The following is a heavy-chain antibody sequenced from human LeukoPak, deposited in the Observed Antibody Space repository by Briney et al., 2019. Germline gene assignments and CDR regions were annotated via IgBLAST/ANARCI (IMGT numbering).Heavy chain of an antibody. V-gene: IGHV3-30*02. CDR1: GFIFSIYG. CDR2: IRYDGSNK. Sequence: GGSLRLSCAASGFIFSIYGMHWVRQAPGKGLEWVAFIRYDGSNKYYADSVKGRFTISRDNAKNSLYLQMNSLRAEDTAVYYCARDGVRDGLYFDYWGQGTLVTVSS. J-gene: IGHJ4*02. D-gene: IGHD5-24*01. CDR3: ARDGVRDGLYFDY.